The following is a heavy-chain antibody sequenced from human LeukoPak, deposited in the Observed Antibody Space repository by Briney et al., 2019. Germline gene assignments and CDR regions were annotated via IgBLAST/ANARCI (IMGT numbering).Heavy chain of an antibody. CDR3: ARTSSSWYYY. D-gene: IGHD6-13*01. Sequence: ASVTVSCTASGGTFTTYAISWVRQAPGQGLEWMGGIIPIFGTANYAQKFQSRVTITADESTSTAYIELSRLRSEDTAVYYCARTSSSWYYYWGQGTLVTVSS. J-gene: IGHJ4*02. V-gene: IGHV1-69*01. CDR2: IIPIFGTA. CDR1: GGTFTTYA.